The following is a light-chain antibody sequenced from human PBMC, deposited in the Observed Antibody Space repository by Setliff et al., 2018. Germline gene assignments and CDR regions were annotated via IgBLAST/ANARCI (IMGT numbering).Light chain of an antibody. V-gene: IGLV2-14*01. CDR2: EVT. Sequence: QSVLTQPASVSGSPGQSITISCTGTSSDVGLYDYVSWYQQHPGKAPKLIISEVTVRPSGVSNRFSGSKSGNTASLTISGLQAEDEADYYCSSSTISTTDVFGTGTKVTVL. J-gene: IGLJ1*01. CDR1: SSDVGLYDY. CDR3: SSSTISTTDV.